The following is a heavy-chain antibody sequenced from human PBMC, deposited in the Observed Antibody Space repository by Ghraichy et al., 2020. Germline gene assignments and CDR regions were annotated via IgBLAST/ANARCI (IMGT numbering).Heavy chain of an antibody. J-gene: IGHJ6*02. CDR1: GGSINSYY. CDR3: ARGLRGSRGNYYYGMDV. V-gene: IGHV4-4*07. CDR2: LYSSGTT. Sequence: GSLSLTCIVSGGSINSYYWTWIRQPAGKGLEWIGRLYSSGTTSYNPSLKSRVTMSVDTYKNQLSLNLTSVTAADTAVYYCARGLRGSRGNYYYGMDVWGQGTTVTVSS.